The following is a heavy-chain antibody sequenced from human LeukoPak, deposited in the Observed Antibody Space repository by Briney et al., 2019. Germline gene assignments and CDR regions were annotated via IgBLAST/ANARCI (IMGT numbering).Heavy chain of an antibody. CDR1: GGTFSSYA. CDR2: IIPIFGTA. J-gene: IGHJ3*02. Sequence: GASVKVSCKASGGTFSSYAISWVRQAPGQGLEWMGGIIPIFGTANYAQKFQGRVTITTDESTSTAYMALSSLRSEDTAVYYCARDVAPDWNQAGHDAVDIWGQGTMVTVSS. V-gene: IGHV1-69*05. D-gene: IGHD1-1*01. CDR3: ARDVAPDWNQAGHDAVDI.